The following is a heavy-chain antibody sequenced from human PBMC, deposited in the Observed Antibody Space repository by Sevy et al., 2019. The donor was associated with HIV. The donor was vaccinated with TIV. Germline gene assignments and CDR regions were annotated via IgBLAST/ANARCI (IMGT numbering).Heavy chain of an antibody. D-gene: IGHD3-9*01. V-gene: IGHV3-21*01. CDR3: ARGGFDGIFDP. CDR2: IISSSSYI. CDR1: GFTFSSYS. J-gene: IGHJ5*02. Sequence: GGSLRLSCAASGFTFSSYSMNWVRQAPGKGLEWVSSIISSSSYIYYTDSVKGRFTISRDNAKNSLYLQMNSLRAEDTAVYYCARGGFDGIFDPWGQGTLVTVSS.